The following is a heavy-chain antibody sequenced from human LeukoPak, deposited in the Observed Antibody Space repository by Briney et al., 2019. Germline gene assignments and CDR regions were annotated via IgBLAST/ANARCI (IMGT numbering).Heavy chain of an antibody. CDR1: GFTFSDYY. CDR3: TRSIIVATNEPDFDY. V-gene: IGHV3-15*01. CDR2: IKSKTYGGTT. J-gene: IGHJ4*02. Sequence: PGGSLRLSCAASGFTFSDYYMSWIRQAPGKGLEWIGRIKSKTYGGTTDYAAPVKGRFTISRDDSKNTLYLQMNSLKTEDTAVYYCTRSIIVATNEPDFDYWGQGTLVTVSS. D-gene: IGHD5-12*01.